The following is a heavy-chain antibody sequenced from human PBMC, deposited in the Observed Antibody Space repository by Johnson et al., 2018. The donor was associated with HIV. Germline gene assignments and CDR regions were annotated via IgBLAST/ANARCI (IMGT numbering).Heavy chain of an antibody. CDR3: AREVGDNNVDALDI. Sequence: VQLVESGGGVARPGGSLRLSCAASGFTFNDYDMSWVRQVPGKGLEWVSGIYWDGGGTGYADSVKGRFTISRDNAKKSLYLQMNRLRVEDTALYYCAREVGDNNVDALDIWGQGTMVTVSS. D-gene: IGHD3-16*01. J-gene: IGHJ3*02. V-gene: IGHV3-20*04. CDR2: IYWDGGGT. CDR1: GFTFNDYD.